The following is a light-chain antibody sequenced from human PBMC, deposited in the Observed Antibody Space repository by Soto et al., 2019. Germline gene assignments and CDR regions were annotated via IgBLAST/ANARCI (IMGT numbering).Light chain of an antibody. CDR1: SSDVGGSNY. J-gene: IGLJ1*01. V-gene: IGLV2-14*01. Sequence: QSVLTQPASVSGSPGQSITISCTGTSSDVGGSNYVSWYQQHPGKAPKLMIYDVRNRPSGISNRFSGSKSGNTASLTISGFQAEDEAEYYCSSYTSSGTRYVFGTGTKVTVL. CDR3: SSYTSSGTRYV. CDR2: DVR.